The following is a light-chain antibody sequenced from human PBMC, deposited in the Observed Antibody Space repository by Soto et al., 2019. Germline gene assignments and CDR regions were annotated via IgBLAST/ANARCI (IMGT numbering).Light chain of an antibody. V-gene: IGLV1-51*01. CDR2: DNN. J-gene: IGLJ2*01. Sequence: QSVLTQPPSVSAAPGQTVTISCSGSRSNIGNDYVSWYQQFPGTAPKLLIYDNNKRPSGIPDRFSGSKSGTSATLGISGLQTEDEADYYCGTWDSSLSAGVFGGGTKVTVL. CDR1: RSNIGNDY. CDR3: GTWDSSLSAGV.